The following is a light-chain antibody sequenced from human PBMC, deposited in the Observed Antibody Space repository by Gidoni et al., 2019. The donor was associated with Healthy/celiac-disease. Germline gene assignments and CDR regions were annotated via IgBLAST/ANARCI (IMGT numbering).Light chain of an antibody. CDR2: GAS. Sequence: EIVMTQPPATLSVSPGERATLSCSASQSVSSNLAWYQQKPGQAPRLLIYGASTRATGIPARFSGSGSGTEFTLTISSLQSEDFAVYYCQQYNNWPLYTFGQXTKLEIK. V-gene: IGKV3-15*01. J-gene: IGKJ2*01. CDR3: QQYNNWPLYT. CDR1: QSVSSN.